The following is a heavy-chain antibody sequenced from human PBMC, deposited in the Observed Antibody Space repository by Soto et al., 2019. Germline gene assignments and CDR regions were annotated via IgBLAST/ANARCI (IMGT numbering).Heavy chain of an antibody. CDR3: ARANTVGAAFDY. Sequence: SVKVSCKASGGTFSSYAISWVRQAPGQGLEWMGGIIPIFGTANYAQKFQGRVTITADESTSTAYMELSSLRSEDTAVYYCARANTVGAAFDYWGQGTLVTVSS. J-gene: IGHJ4*02. D-gene: IGHD1-26*01. CDR2: IIPIFGTA. CDR1: GGTFSSYA. V-gene: IGHV1-69*13.